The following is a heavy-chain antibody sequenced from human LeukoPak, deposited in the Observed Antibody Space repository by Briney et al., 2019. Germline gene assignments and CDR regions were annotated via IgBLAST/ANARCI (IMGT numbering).Heavy chain of an antibody. CDR2: IYYSGST. D-gene: IGHD2-2*01. J-gene: IGHJ4*02. CDR3: ARVALLLSGVYFDY. Sequence: SETLSLTCTVSGYSISSGYYWGWIRQPPGKGLEWIGSIYYSGSTYYNPSLKSRVTISVDTSKNQFSLKLSSVTAADTAVYYCARVALLLSGVYFDYWGQGILVTVSS. CDR1: GYSISSGYY. V-gene: IGHV4-38-2*02.